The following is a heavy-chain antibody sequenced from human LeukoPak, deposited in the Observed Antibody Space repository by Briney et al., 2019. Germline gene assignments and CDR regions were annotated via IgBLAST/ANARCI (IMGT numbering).Heavy chain of an antibody. CDR3: ARGGDPLGIYFDY. V-gene: IGHV3-53*01. Sequence: GGSLRLSCAASGFTFTTYWMSWVRQAPGKGLEWVSVIYSGGNTYYADSVKDRFTISRDNSKNTLYLQMNSLRAEDTAVFYCARGGDPLGIYFDYWGQGTLVTVSS. J-gene: IGHJ4*02. CDR1: GFTFTTYW. CDR2: IYSGGNT. D-gene: IGHD2-21*01.